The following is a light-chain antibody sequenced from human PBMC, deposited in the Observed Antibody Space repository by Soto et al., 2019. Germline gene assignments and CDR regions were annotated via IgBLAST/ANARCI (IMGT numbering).Light chain of an antibody. CDR2: YVD. V-gene: IGLV2-14*03. CDR1: SRDVGAYDY. CDR3: CSYADGSIYF. J-gene: IGLJ1*01. Sequence: QSVLTQPASVSGSPGQSITISCTGTSRDVGAYDYVSWYLQYPDKAPQLLIYYVDHRPSGVSSRFSGSKSGNTASLTISGLQAEDEGPYYCCSYADGSIYFFGTGTKVTVL.